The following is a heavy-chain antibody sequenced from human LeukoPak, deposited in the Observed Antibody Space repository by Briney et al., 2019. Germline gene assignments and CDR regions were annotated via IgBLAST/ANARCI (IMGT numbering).Heavy chain of an antibody. CDR1: GFTVSSNY. Sequence: GGSLRLSCAASGFTVSSNYMSWVRQAPGKGLEWVAVISYDGSNKYYADSVKGRFTISRDNSKNTLYLQMNSLRAEDTAVYYCAKPLVKYDSSGYYDGKLDYWGQGTLVTVSS. J-gene: IGHJ4*02. D-gene: IGHD3-22*01. V-gene: IGHV3-30*18. CDR2: ISYDGSNK. CDR3: AKPLVKYDSSGYYDGKLDY.